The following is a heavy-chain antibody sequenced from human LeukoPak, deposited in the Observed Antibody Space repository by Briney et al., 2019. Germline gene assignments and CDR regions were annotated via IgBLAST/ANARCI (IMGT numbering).Heavy chain of an antibody. Sequence: PGRSLRLSCAASGFTFSSYAMSWVRQAPGKGLEWVSAISGSGGSTYYADSVKGRFTISRDNSKNTLYLQMNSLRAEDTAVYYCAKDGVMSGYDILTYWGQGTLVTVSS. V-gene: IGHV3-23*01. CDR1: GFTFSSYA. D-gene: IGHD3-9*01. J-gene: IGHJ4*02. CDR2: ISGSGGST. CDR3: AKDGVMSGYDILTY.